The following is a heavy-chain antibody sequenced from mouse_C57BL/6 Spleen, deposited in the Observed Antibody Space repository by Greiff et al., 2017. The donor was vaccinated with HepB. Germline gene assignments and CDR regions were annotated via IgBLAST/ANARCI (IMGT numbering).Heavy chain of an antibody. CDR3: ATGFLLLRSHAMDY. D-gene: IGHD1-1*01. J-gene: IGHJ4*01. CDR2: IDPSDSYT. CDR1: GYTFTSYW. Sequence: QVQLQQPGAELVRPGTSVKLSCKASGYTFTSYWMHWVKQRPGQGLEWIGVIDPSDSYTNYNQKFKGKATLTVDTSSSTAYMQLSSLTSEDSAVYYCATGFLLLRSHAMDYWGQGTSVTVSS. V-gene: IGHV1-59*01.